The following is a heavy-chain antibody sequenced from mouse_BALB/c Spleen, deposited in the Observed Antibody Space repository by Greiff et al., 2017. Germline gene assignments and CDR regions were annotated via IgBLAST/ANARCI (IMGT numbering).Heavy chain of an antibody. CDR1: GFSLTSYG. V-gene: IGHV2-2*02. CDR3: ARGNWDWYFDV. D-gene: IGHD4-1*01. CDR2: IWSGGST. J-gene: IGHJ1*01. Sequence: VQGVESGPGLVQPSQSLSITCTVSGFSLTSYGVHWVRQSPGKGLEWLGVIWSGGSTDYNAAFISRLSISKDNSKSQVFFKMNSLQANDTAIYYCARGNWDWYFDVWGAGTTVTVSS.